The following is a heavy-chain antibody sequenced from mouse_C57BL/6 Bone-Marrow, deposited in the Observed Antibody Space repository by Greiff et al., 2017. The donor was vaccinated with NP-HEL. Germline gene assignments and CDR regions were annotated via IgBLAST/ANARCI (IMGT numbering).Heavy chain of an antibody. D-gene: IGHD1-1*01. Sequence: VQLKESGPGLAKPSQTLSLTCSVTGYSITSDYWNWIRKFPGNKLEYMGYISYSGSTYYNPSLKSRISITRDTSKNQYYLQLNSVTTEDTATYYCARSPPYYGSSHWYFDVWGTGTTVTVSS. V-gene: IGHV3-8*01. CDR3: ARSPPYYGSSHWYFDV. CDR1: GYSITSDY. J-gene: IGHJ1*03. CDR2: ISYSGST.